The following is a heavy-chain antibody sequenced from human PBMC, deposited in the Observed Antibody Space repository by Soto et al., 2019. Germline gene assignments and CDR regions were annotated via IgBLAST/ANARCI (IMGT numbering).Heavy chain of an antibody. V-gene: IGHV3-30*18. CDR2: ISYDGSNK. Sequence: GGSLRFSCAASGFTFSSYGMHWVRQAPGKGLEWVAVISYDGSNKYYADSVKGRFTISRDNSKNTLYLQMNSLRAEDTAVYYCAKDDDYIWGSYRYPDYWGQGTLVTVSS. CDR3: AKDDDYIWGSYRYPDY. CDR1: GFTFSSYG. J-gene: IGHJ4*02. D-gene: IGHD3-16*02.